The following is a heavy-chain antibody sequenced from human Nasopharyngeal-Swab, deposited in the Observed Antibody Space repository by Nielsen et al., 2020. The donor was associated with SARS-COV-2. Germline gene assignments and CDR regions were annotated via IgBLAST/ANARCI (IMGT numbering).Heavy chain of an antibody. J-gene: IGHJ4*02. CDR1: GFIFSTYA. V-gene: IGHV3-72*01. CDR3: VRADISGYFDY. CDR2: SRNEAHSFTT. Sequence: GESLKISCAASGFIFSTYAMHWVRQAPGKGLEWVGRSRNEAHSFTTEYAASVKGRFTISRDDSENSLYLQMNSLKIEDTAVYYCVRADISGYFDYWGQGTLVTVSS. D-gene: IGHD3-22*01.